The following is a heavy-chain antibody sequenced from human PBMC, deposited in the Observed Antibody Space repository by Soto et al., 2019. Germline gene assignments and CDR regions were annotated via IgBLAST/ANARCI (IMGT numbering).Heavy chain of an antibody. Sequence: GESRKISCKGSGYSFTSYWISWVRQMPGKGLEWMGRIDPSDSYTNYSPSFQGHVTISADKSISTAYLQWSSLKASDTAMYYCARYYYDSSGYLDYWGQGTLVTVSS. J-gene: IGHJ4*02. CDR2: IDPSDSYT. V-gene: IGHV5-10-1*01. D-gene: IGHD3-22*01. CDR3: ARYYYDSSGYLDY. CDR1: GYSFTSYW.